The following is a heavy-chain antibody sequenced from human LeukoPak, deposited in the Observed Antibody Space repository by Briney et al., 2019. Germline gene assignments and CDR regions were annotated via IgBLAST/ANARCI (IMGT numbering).Heavy chain of an antibody. CDR1: GFTVSSNY. V-gene: IGHV3-66*01. CDR3: AKEGPDYDSSGYRHDAFDI. J-gene: IGHJ3*02. D-gene: IGHD3-22*01. CDR2: IYSGGST. Sequence: QPGGSLRLSCAASGFTVSSNYMSWVRQAPGKGLEWVSVIYSGGSTYYADSVKGRFTISRDNSKNTLYLQMNSLRAEDTAVYYCAKEGPDYDSSGYRHDAFDIWGQGTMVTVSS.